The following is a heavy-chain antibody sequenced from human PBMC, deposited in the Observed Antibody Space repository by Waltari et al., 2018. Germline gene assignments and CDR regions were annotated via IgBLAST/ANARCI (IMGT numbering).Heavy chain of an antibody. V-gene: IGHV3-7*01. D-gene: IGHD6-6*01. Sequence: EVQLVESGGGMVQPGGSLRLSCAASGFHFSSYWMSWVRQAPGKGLEWVANIKEDGSEKSYVDSVKGRFTISRDNAKNSLSLQMNSLRAEDTAVYYCARISSTATRDSWGRGTLVTVSS. CDR2: IKEDGSEK. J-gene: IGHJ4*02. CDR3: ARISSTATRDS. CDR1: GFHFSSYW.